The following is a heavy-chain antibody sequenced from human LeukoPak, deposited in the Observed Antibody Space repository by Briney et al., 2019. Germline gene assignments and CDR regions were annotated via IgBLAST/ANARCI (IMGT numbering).Heavy chain of an antibody. Sequence: GASVKVSCKTSGYTFSTYYMHWVRQAPGQGLEWLGIIHPTDGSTSYTQKIQGRVTMTRDTATGTVYRELSSLRSEDTAVYWCARANGGGLDYWGQGTLITVSS. V-gene: IGHV1-46*01. CDR2: IHPTDGST. J-gene: IGHJ4*02. CDR3: ARANGGGLDY. CDR1: GYTFSTYY. D-gene: IGHD3-10*01.